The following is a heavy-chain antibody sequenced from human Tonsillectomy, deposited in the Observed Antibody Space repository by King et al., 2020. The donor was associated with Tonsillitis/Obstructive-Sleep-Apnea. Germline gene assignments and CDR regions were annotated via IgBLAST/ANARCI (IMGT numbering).Heavy chain of an antibody. J-gene: IGHJ6*02. V-gene: IGHV3-74*02. CDR2: INSDGSST. Sequence: VQLVESGGGLVQPGGSLRLSCAASGFTFSSYWMHWVRQAPGKGLVWVSRINSDGSSTSYADSVKGRFTISRDNAKNTLYLQMNSLRAEDTAVYYCARASGYPYYYYGMDVWGQGTTVTVSS. CDR1: GFTFSSYW. CDR3: ARASGYPYYYYGMDV. D-gene: IGHD1-1*01.